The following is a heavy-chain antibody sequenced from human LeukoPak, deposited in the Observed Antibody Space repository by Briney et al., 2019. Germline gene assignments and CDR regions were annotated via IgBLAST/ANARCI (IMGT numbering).Heavy chain of an antibody. V-gene: IGHV3-30*02. CDR1: GFTFSSYG. J-gene: IGHJ4*02. D-gene: IGHD3-3*01. CDR2: IRYDASNK. Sequence: GGSLRLSCAASGFTFSSYGMHWVRQAPGKGLEWVAFIRYDASNKYYADSVKGRFTISRDNSKNTLYVHMNSLRAEDTAVYYCAKGGDEGLLEWLLIDYWGQGTLVTVSS. CDR3: AKGGDEGLLEWLLIDY.